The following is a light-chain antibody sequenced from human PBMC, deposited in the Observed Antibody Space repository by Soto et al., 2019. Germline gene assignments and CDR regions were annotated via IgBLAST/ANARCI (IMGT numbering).Light chain of an antibody. Sequence: EIVMTQSPASLSVSPGERATVSCRASESISNKLAWYQKKPGQAPRLLFSGASARATGVPARFSSGGSGTEFTLIISSLQSEDSGIYYCQQYDNCPPFTFGPGTRLEI. V-gene: IGKV3-15*01. CDR2: GAS. CDR3: QQYDNCPPFT. J-gene: IGKJ3*01. CDR1: ESISNK.